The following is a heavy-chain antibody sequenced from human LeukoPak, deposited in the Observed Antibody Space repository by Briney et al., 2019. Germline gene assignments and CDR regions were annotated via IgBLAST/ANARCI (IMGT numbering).Heavy chain of an antibody. D-gene: IGHD4-11*01. V-gene: IGHV3-20*04. Sequence: GGSLRLSCAASGFTFDDYGMSWVRQAPGKGLEWVSGINWNGGSTGYADSVKGRFTISRDNAKNSLYLQMNSLRAEDTALHYCARSKYYYYMDVWGKGTTVTVSS. CDR3: ARSKYYYYMDV. CDR1: GFTFDDYG. CDR2: INWNGGST. J-gene: IGHJ6*03.